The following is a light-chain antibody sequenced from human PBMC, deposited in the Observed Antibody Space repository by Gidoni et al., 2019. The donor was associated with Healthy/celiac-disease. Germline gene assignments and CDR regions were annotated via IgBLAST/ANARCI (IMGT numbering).Light chain of an antibody. CDR1: QGISSY. Sequence: QLTQSPSSLSASVGDRVTITCRASQGISSYLAWYQQKPGKAPKLLIYAASTLQSGVPSRFSGSGSGTDFTLTISSLQPEDFATYYCQQLNSYPHTFGQGTKLEIK. CDR3: QQLNSYPHT. J-gene: IGKJ2*01. CDR2: AAS. V-gene: IGKV1-9*01.